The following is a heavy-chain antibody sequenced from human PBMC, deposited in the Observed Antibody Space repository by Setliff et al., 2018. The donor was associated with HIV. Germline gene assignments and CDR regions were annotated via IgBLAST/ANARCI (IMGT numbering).Heavy chain of an antibody. D-gene: IGHD4-17*01. J-gene: IGHJ4*02. CDR1: GFTVSDNY. Sequence: GESLKISCAASGFTVSDNYMSWVRQAPGKRLEWVSVIYRDGATYYADSVKGRFTISRDTAKNTVYLQMNSLTSEDTAFYYCARGRINYGDYYYWGQGTLVTVS. V-gene: IGHV3-53*01. CDR3: ARGRINYGDYYY. CDR2: IYRDGAT.